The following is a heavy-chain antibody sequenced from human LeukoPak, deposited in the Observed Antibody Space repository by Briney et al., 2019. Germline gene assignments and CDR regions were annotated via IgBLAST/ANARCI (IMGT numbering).Heavy chain of an antibody. CDR2: IYYSGST. Sequence: SETLSLTCTVSGGSISSYYWSWIRQPPGKGLEWIGYIYYSGSTNYNPSLKSRVTISVDTSKNQFSLKLSSVTAADTAVYYCARAMSIAARPFDYWGQGTLVTVSS. V-gene: IGHV4-59*01. CDR3: ARAMSIAARPFDY. J-gene: IGHJ4*02. D-gene: IGHD6-6*01. CDR1: GGSISSYY.